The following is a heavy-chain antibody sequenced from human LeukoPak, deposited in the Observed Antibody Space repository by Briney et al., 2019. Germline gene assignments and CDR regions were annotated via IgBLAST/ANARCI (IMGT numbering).Heavy chain of an antibody. J-gene: IGHJ6*03. CDR1: GGSISSGSYY. Sequence: PSQTLSLTCTVSGGSISSGSYYWSWIRQPAGKGLEWIGRIYTSGSTNYNPSLKSRVTISVDTSKNQFSLKLSSVTAADTAVYYCARTTEGGYSYGYFYYYYMDVWGKGTTVTISS. V-gene: IGHV4-61*02. CDR2: IYTSGST. D-gene: IGHD5-18*01. CDR3: ARTTEGGYSYGYFYYYYMDV.